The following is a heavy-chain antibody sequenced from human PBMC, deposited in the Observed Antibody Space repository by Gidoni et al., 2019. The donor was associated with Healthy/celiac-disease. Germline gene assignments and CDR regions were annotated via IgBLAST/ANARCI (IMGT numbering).Heavy chain of an antibody. Sequence: QVQLQESGPGLVKPSQTLSLTCTVSGGSISSGDYYWSWIRQPPGKGLEWIGYIYYSGSTYYNPSLKSRVTISVDTSKNQFSLKLSSVTAADTAVYYCAREWGSGLGYYGMDVWGQGTTVTVSS. CDR1: GGSISSGDYY. J-gene: IGHJ6*02. D-gene: IGHD6-19*01. CDR3: AREWGSGLGYYGMDV. CDR2: IYYSGST. V-gene: IGHV4-30-4*01.